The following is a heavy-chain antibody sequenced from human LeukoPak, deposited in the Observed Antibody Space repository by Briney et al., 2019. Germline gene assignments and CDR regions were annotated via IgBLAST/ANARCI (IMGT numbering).Heavy chain of an antibody. J-gene: IGHJ4*02. CDR2: ISSSGSTI. Sequence: PGGSLRLSCAASGFTFKTYWMHWVRQAPGKGLEWVSYISSSGSTIYYADSVKGRFTISRDNAKNSLYLQMNSLRAEDTAVYYCARDGYYGSGSFDYWDQGTLVTVSS. CDR1: GFTFKTYW. CDR3: ARDGYYGSGSFDY. D-gene: IGHD3-10*01. V-gene: IGHV3-48*03.